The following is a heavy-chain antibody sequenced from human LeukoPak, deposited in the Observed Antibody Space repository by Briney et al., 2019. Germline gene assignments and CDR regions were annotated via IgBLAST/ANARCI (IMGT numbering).Heavy chain of an antibody. Sequence: GGSLRLSCAASGFTLSSYSMNWVAQAPGTGREGASVISGSSSYIYYADSVKGRFTISRDSAKNSLYLQMNSLRAEDTAVYYCARQAGYQGWGSYQNLDYWGQGTLVTVSS. CDR3: ARQAGYQGWGSYQNLDY. V-gene: IGHV3-21*01. J-gene: IGHJ4*02. CDR1: GFTLSSYS. D-gene: IGHD3-16*02. CDR2: ISGSSSYI.